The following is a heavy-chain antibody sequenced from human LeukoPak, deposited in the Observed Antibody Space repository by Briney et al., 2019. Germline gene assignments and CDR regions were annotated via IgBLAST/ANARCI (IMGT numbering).Heavy chain of an antibody. CDR1: EFTFGDCA. D-gene: IGHD6-13*01. J-gene: IGHJ3*01. V-gene: IGHV3-9*01. CDR2: ISWNSGSI. Sequence: GGSLRLSCAASEFTFGDCAMHWVRQAPEKGLEWVSGISWNSGSIGYADSVKGRFTISRDNAKNSLYLQMNSLRPEDTALYYCAKDIGYSRDDAFDVWGQGTMVTVSS. CDR3: AKDIGYSRDDAFDV.